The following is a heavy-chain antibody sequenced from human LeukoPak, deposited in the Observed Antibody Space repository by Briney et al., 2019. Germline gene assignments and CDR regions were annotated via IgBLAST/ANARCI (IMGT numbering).Heavy chain of an antibody. J-gene: IGHJ4*02. CDR1: GFTFSSYA. D-gene: IGHD2-2*01. Sequence: GGSLRLSCAASGFTFSSYAMSWVRQAPGKGLEWVSAISGSGGSTYYADSVKGRFTISRDNSKNTLYLQMNSLRAEDTAVYYCARDIDCSSTSCYPFDYWGQGTLVTVSS. V-gene: IGHV3-23*01. CDR3: ARDIDCSSTSCYPFDY. CDR2: ISGSGGST.